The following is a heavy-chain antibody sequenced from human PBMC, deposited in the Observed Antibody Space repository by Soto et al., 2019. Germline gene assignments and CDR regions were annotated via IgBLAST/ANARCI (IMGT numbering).Heavy chain of an antibody. V-gene: IGHV4-30-4*01. D-gene: IGHD3-22*01. Sequence: SVILSLTCTVVDESSNNDYYWIWIRQPPGKGLEWIGHIYYTGGTFYSPSLKSRLALSVDTSKNQFSLRLSSVTAADTAVYYCARDTASKDYDSHSYYPLSASWGQGALVPVSS. J-gene: IGHJ5*02. CDR3: ARDTASKDYDSHSYYPLSAS. CDR1: DESSNNDYY. CDR2: IYYTGGT.